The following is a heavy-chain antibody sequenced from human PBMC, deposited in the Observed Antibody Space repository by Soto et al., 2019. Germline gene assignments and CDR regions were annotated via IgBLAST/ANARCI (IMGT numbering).Heavy chain of an antibody. V-gene: IGHV1-24*01. Sequence: QVLLVQSGAEVKKPGASVKVSCKVSGYTLTELSMHWVRQAPGKGLEWMGGFDPEGGETIYAQKFQGRVTMTEDTSADTAYMDLSSLRSEDTPVYFCATDLATVRRRGDYWGQGTLVTVSS. J-gene: IGHJ4*02. D-gene: IGHD4-17*01. CDR2: FDPEGGET. CDR3: ATDLATVRRRGDY. CDR1: GYTLTELS.